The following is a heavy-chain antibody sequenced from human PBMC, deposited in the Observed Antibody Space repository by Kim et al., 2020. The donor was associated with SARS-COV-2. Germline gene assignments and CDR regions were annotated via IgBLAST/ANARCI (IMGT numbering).Heavy chain of an antibody. CDR1: GYTFTSYG. CDR3: ARGWALWFGESHAFDI. D-gene: IGHD3-10*01. CDR2: ISAYNGNT. J-gene: IGHJ3*02. V-gene: IGHV1-18*04. Sequence: ASVKVSCKASGYTFTSYGISWVRQAPGQGLEWMGWISAYNGNTNYAQKLQGRVTMTTDTSTSTAYMELRSLRSDDTAVYYCARGWALWFGESHAFDIWGQGTMVTVSS.